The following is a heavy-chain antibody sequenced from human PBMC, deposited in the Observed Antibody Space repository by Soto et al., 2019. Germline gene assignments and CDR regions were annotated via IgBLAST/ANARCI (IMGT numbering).Heavy chain of an antibody. J-gene: IGHJ6*02. V-gene: IGHV3-23*01. CDR1: GFTFSNYA. CDR3: AKAYSGTTLGGDGMDV. Sequence: EVQVLESGGGLVQPGGSLRLSCAATGFTFSNYAMDWVRKAPGKGLEWVSGISGSGGSTDYADSVKGRFTISRDNSKNILSLQMNRLRAEDTAGYFCAKAYSGTTLGGDGMDVWGQGTTVTVSS. D-gene: IGHD3-10*01. CDR2: ISGSGGST.